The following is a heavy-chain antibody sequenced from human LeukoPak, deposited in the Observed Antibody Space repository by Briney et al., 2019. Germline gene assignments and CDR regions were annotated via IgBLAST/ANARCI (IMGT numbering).Heavy chain of an antibody. CDR3: VKHVGSRWSNNRFDP. Sequence: GGSLRLFCAASGFTFDSYAMSWVRQAPGKGLDWVSAVSRFGGTTYYADSAKGRFTISRDNSNNTVYLQMNSLRVGDTALYYCVKHVGSRWSNNRFDPWGQGTLVTVS. CDR2: VSRFGGTT. CDR1: GFTFDSYA. J-gene: IGHJ5*02. V-gene: IGHV3-23*01. D-gene: IGHD6-13*01.